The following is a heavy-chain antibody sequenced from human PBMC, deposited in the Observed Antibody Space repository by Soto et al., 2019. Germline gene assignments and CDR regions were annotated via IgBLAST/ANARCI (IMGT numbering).Heavy chain of an antibody. CDR2: ISSSSSYI. V-gene: IGHV3-21*01. Sequence: GGSLRLSCAASGFTFSSYSMNWVRQAPGKXLEWVSSISSSSSYIYYADSVKGRFTISRDNAKNSLYLQMNSLRAEDTAVYYCARAGGEDYCGGDCYSESYYGMDVWGQGTTVTVSS. J-gene: IGHJ6*02. CDR3: ARAGGEDYCGGDCYSESYYGMDV. D-gene: IGHD2-21*02. CDR1: GFTFSSYS.